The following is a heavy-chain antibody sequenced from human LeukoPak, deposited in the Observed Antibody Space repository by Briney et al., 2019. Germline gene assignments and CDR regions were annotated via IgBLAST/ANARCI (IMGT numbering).Heavy chain of an antibody. Sequence: PGGSLRLSCAASGCTFSSYVMHWVRQAPGKGLEWVAFIRYDGSNQYYADSVKGRFTISRDSSKNTLYLQMNSLRGDDTAVYYCAKDMGYNTGWTRFDYWGQGTLVTVSS. V-gene: IGHV3-30*02. CDR2: IRYDGSNQ. CDR1: GCTFSSYV. CDR3: AKDMGYNTGWTRFDY. D-gene: IGHD6-19*01. J-gene: IGHJ4*02.